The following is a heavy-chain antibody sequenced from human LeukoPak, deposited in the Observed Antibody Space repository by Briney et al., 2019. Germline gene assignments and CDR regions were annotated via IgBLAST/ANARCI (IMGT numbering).Heavy chain of an antibody. CDR1: GGSINSGSYF. J-gene: IGHJ3*02. V-gene: IGHV4-39*07. Sequence: SETLSLTCTVSGGSINSGSYFWGWIRQPPGKGLEWIGSIYYSGSTYYNPSLKSRVTISIDTSKNQFSLKLSSVTAADTAVYYCASQYSSGRAAFDIWGQGTMVTVSS. D-gene: IGHD6-19*01. CDR3: ASQYSSGRAAFDI. CDR2: IYYSGST.